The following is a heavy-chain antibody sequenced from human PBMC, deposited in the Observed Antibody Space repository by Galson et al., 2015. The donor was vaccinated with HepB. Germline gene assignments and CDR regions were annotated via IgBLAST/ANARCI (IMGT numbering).Heavy chain of an antibody. V-gene: IGHV1-69*02. Sequence: SVKVSCKASGGTFSSYTISWVRQAPGQGLEWMGRIIPILGIANYAQKFQGGATITADKSTSTAYMELSSLRSEDTAVYYCARGFPRTSPPSRGYSYGPYYYYGMDVWGQGTTVTVSS. CDR3: ARGFPRTSPPSRGYSYGPYYYYGMDV. J-gene: IGHJ6*02. CDR1: GGTFSSYT. D-gene: IGHD5-18*01. CDR2: IIPILGIA.